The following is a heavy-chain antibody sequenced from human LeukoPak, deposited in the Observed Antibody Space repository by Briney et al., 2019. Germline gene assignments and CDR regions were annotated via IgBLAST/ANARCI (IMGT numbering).Heavy chain of an antibody. CDR2: ISSCSSYI. CDR1: GFTFSSYS. CDR3: ARRAATVDSYNWFDP. Sequence: GGSLRLSCAASGFTFSSYSMNWVRQAPGKGLEWVSSISSCSSYIYYADSVKGRFTISRDNAKNSLYLQMNSLRAEDTAVYYCARRAATVDSYNWFDPWGQGTLVTVSS. J-gene: IGHJ5*02. D-gene: IGHD6-25*01. V-gene: IGHV3-21*01.